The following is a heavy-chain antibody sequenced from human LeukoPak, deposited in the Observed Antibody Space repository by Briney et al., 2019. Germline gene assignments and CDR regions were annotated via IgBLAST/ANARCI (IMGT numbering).Heavy chain of an antibody. D-gene: IGHD2-21*01. Sequence: SVKVSCKASGGTFSSYAISWVRQAPGQGPEWMGGIIPIFGTANYAQKFQGRVTITTDESTSTAYMELSSLRSEDTAVYYCARDNGLLVAFDIWGQGTMVTVSS. V-gene: IGHV1-69*05. CDR3: ARDNGLLVAFDI. CDR1: GGTFSSYA. CDR2: IIPIFGTA. J-gene: IGHJ3*02.